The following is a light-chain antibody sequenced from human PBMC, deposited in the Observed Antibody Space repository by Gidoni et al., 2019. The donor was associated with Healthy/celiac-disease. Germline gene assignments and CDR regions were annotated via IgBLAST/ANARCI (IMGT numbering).Light chain of an antibody. J-gene: IGKJ4*01. CDR3: QQYDNRPPVT. CDR1: QDISNY. V-gene: IGKV1-33*01. Sequence: DIQMTQSPPSLSASVGDTVTITCQASQDISNYLNWYQQKPGKAPKLLIYDASNLETGVPSRISGSGSGTDFTFTISSLQPEDIATYYCQQYDNRPPVTFGGGTKVEIK. CDR2: DAS.